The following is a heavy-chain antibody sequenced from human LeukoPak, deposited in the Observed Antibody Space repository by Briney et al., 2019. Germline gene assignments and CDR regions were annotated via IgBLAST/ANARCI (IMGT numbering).Heavy chain of an antibody. D-gene: IGHD3-22*01. CDR3: ARNMVPYYYDSSGYSPFDY. V-gene: IGHV1-2*02. CDR1: GYTFTGYY. J-gene: IGHJ4*02. Sequence: WASVKVSCKASGYTFTGYYMHCVRQAPGQGLEWMGWINPKSGGTNYAQKFQGRVTMTRETSISTAYMELSRLRSDDTAVYYCARNMVPYYYDSSGYSPFDYWGQGTLVTVSS. CDR2: INPKSGGT.